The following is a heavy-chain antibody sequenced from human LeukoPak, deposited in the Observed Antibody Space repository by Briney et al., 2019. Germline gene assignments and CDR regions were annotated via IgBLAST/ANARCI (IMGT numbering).Heavy chain of an antibody. CDR3: ARGRSGVIIFRVDHGMDV. J-gene: IGHJ6*02. CDR2: IYSDADT. V-gene: IGHV3-53*01. D-gene: IGHD3-3*01. Sequence: GGSLRLSCAASGFSVSSNYMSWVRQAPGKGLEWVSVIYSDADTYYADSVKGRFIISRDNSKNTLYLQMNSLRVEDTAVYFCARGRSGVIIFRVDHGMDVWGQGTTVTVSS. CDR1: GFSVSSNY.